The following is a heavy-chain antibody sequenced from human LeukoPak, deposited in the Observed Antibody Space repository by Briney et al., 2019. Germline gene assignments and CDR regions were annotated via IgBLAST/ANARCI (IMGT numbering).Heavy chain of an antibody. Sequence: SETLSLTCTVSGGSISSYYWSWIRQHPGKGLEWIGYIYCSGSTYYNPSLKSRVTISVDTSKNQFSLKLSSVTAADTAVYYCARAPKGTKNYFDYWGQGTLVTVSS. CDR3: ARAPKGTKNYFDY. CDR2: IYCSGST. D-gene: IGHD3-10*01. V-gene: IGHV4-59*06. J-gene: IGHJ4*02. CDR1: GGSISSYY.